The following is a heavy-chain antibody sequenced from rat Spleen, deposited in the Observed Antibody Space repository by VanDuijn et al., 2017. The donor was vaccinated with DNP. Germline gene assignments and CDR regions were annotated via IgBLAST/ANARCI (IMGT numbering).Heavy chain of an antibody. J-gene: IGHJ4*01. Sequence: EVKLVESGGGLVQPGRSLKLSCAAPGFTFSDYSMAWVRQAQTNGLEWVATIVYDGSGSYYGDSVMGRFIISRDNAKSTLYLQMDSLRSEDTATYYCTTHGSITSVSTGAMNVWGQGTSVTVSS. D-gene: IGHD1-10*01. CDR1: GFTFSDYS. V-gene: IGHV5S10*01. CDR3: TTHGSITSVSTGAMNV. CDR2: IVYDGSGS.